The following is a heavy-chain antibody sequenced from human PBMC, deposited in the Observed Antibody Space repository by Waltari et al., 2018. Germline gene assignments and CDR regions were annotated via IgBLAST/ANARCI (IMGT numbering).Heavy chain of an antibody. Sequence: QVQLVESGGGVVQPGRSLRLSCAASGFTFSRYGMHWVRQAPGKGLEWVAVIWYDGSNKYYADSVKGRFTISRDNSKNTLYLQMNSLRAEDTAVYYCARDDSSWYYFDYWGQGTLVTVSS. CDR2: IWYDGSNK. CDR1: GFTFSRYG. J-gene: IGHJ4*02. V-gene: IGHV3-33*01. D-gene: IGHD6-13*01. CDR3: ARDDSSWYYFDY.